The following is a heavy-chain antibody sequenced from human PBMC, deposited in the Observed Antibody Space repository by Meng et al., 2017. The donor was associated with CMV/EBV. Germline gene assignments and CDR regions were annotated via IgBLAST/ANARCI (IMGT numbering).Heavy chain of an antibody. D-gene: IGHD6-13*01. CDR3: AHRGRIAAAGTDWFDP. V-gene: IGHV2-5*02. CDR1: GFSLSTSGVG. CDR2: IYWDDDK. J-gene: IGHJ5*02. Sequence: QISWKESRPPLVKPTQTLTLTCTFSGFSLSTSGVGVGWIRQPPGKALEWLALIYWDDDKRYSPSLKSRLTITKDTSKNQVVLTMTNMDPVDTATYYCAHRGRIAAAGTDWFDPWGQGTLVTVSS.